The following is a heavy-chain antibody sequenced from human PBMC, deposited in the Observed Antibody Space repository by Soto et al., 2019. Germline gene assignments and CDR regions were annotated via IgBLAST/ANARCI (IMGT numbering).Heavy chain of an antibody. D-gene: IGHD1-26*01. V-gene: IGHV3-30*04. CDR2: ISYDGSNK. J-gene: IGHJ4*02. CDR3: AKDRGGSYSGFMKAQTQIYYFDY. Sequence: GSLRLSCAASGFTFSSYAMHWVRQAPGKGLEWVAFISYDGSNKYYADSVKGRFTISRDNSKNTLYLQMNSLRAEDTAVYYCAKDRGGSYSGFMKAQTQIYYFDYWGQGTLVTVS. CDR1: GFTFSSYA.